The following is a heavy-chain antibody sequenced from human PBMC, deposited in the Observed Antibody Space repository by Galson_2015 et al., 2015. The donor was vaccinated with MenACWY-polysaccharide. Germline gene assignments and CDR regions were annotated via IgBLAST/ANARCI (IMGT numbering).Heavy chain of an antibody. CDR2: ISGTGGNT. V-gene: IGHV3-23*01. D-gene: IGHD6-19*01. J-gene: IGHJ3*02. Sequence: SLRLSCAASGFTFSNYAMSWVRQAPEKGLEWVSAISGTGGNTYYADSVRGRVAISRDNSKNTLHLQVNSLRAEDTAVYYCAKDRGPDTSGWAEAFDMWGQGTMVTVSS. CDR3: AKDRGPDTSGWAEAFDM. CDR1: GFTFSNYA.